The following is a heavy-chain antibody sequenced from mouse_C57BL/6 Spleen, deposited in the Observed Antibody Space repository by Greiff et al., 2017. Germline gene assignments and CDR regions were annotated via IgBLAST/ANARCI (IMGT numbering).Heavy chain of an antibody. CDR3: TTQLGRY. D-gene: IGHD4-1*02. CDR2: IDPENGDT. CDR1: GFNIKDDY. J-gene: IGHJ3*01. V-gene: IGHV14-4*01. Sequence: EVQLVESGAELVRPGASVKLSCTASGFNIKDDYMHWVKQRPEQGLEWIGWIDPENGDTEYASKFQGKATITADTSSNTAYLQLSSLTSEDTAVYYCTTQLGRYWGQGTLVTVSA.